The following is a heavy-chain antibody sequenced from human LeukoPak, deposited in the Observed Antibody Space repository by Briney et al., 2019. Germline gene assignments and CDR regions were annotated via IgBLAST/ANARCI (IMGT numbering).Heavy chain of an antibody. Sequence: PSETLSLTCTVSGGSISSYCWSWIRQPPGKGLEWIGYIYYSGSTDYNPSLKSRVTISVDTSKNQFSLKLTSVTAADTAVYYCARFDSSSWFFDYWGQGTLVTVSS. CDR3: ARFDSSSWFFDY. CDR1: GGSISSYC. J-gene: IGHJ4*02. V-gene: IGHV4-59*01. D-gene: IGHD6-13*01. CDR2: IYYSGST.